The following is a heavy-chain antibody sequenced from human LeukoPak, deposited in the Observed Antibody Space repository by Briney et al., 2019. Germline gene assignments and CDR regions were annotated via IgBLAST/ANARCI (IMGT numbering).Heavy chain of an antibody. V-gene: IGHV4-59*08. J-gene: IGHJ4*02. CDR3: ARHIPSGWSLFDY. CDR1: GGSIIGYY. Sequence: SETLSLTCTVSGGSIIGYYWSWIRQPPGKGLEWIGYIYYSGSTNYNPSLKSRVTISVDTSKNQFSLKLSSVTAADTAVYYCARHIPSGWSLFDYWGQGTLVTVSS. CDR2: IYYSGST. D-gene: IGHD6-19*01.